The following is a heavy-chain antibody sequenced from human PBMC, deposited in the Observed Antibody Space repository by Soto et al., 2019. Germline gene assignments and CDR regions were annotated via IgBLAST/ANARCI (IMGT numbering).Heavy chain of an antibody. Sequence: EVQLVESGGGLVEPGGSLRLSCAASGFAFADAWMSWVRQAPGKGLEWVGLIKSKSDGGTTDFAAPVKGRFTISRDDSQNTLYLQMNSLKTEDTAIYYCTTVSGCRDCWGQGTLVTVSS. V-gene: IGHV3-15*01. D-gene: IGHD6-19*01. CDR2: IKSKSDGGTT. CDR1: GFAFADAW. J-gene: IGHJ4*02. CDR3: TTVSGCRDC.